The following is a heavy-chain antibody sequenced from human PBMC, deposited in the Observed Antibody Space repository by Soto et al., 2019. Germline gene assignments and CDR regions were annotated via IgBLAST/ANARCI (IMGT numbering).Heavy chain of an antibody. CDR1: GGTFSSYA. D-gene: IGHD2-2*01. CDR3: ARRLVVPAAIHPTYGMDV. CDR2: IIPIFGTA. V-gene: IGHV1-69*13. J-gene: IGHJ6*02. Sequence: SVKVSCKASGGTFSSYAISWVRQAPGQGLEWMGGIIPIFGTANYAQKFQGRVTITADESTSTAYMELSSLRSEDTAVYYCARRLVVPAAIHPTYGMDVWGQGTTVTVLL.